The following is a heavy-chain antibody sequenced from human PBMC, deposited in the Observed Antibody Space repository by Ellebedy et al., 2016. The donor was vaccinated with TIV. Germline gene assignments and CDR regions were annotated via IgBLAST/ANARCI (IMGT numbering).Heavy chain of an antibody. J-gene: IGHJ5*02. V-gene: IGHV1-18*04. D-gene: IGHD5-12*01. Sequence: AASVKVSCKASGYTFTSYGISWVRQAPGQGLEWMGWISAYSGNTNYAQKLQGRVTMTTDTSTSTAYMELRSLRSDDTAVYYCARSPEWVRLGNWFDPWGQGTLVTVSS. CDR2: ISAYSGNT. CDR3: ARSPEWVRLGNWFDP. CDR1: GYTFTSYG.